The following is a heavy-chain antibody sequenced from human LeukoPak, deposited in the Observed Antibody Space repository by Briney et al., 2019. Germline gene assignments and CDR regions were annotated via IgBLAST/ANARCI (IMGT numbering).Heavy chain of an antibody. CDR3: AKIGMTTVTTSVDY. CDR2: ISYDGSNK. V-gene: IGHV3-30*18. CDR1: GFTFSSYA. D-gene: IGHD4-17*01. J-gene: IGHJ4*02. Sequence: GGSLRLSCAASGFTFSSYAMSWVRQAPGKGLEWVAVISYDGSNKYYADSVKGRFTISRDNSKNTLYLQMNSLRAEDTAVYYCAKIGMTTVTTSVDYWGQGTLVTVSS.